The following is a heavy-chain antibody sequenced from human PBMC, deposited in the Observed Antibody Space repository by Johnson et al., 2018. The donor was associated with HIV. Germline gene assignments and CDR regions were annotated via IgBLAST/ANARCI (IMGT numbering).Heavy chain of an antibody. CDR3: AKHNGLDSSWPFDAFDI. Sequence: MLLVESGGGLVQPGGSLRLSCAASGFTFSSFDMRWVRQATGKGLEWVSVIGSADDTNYADSVKGRFTISRDNSKNTLYLQMNSLRPEDTAVYYCAKHNGLDSSWPFDAFDIWGQGTMVTVSS. J-gene: IGHJ3*02. CDR2: IGSADDT. D-gene: IGHD6-13*01. V-gene: IGHV3-13*01. CDR1: GFTFSSFD.